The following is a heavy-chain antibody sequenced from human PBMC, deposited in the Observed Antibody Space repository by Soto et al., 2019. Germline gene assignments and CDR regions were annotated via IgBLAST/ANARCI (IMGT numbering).Heavy chain of an antibody. Sequence: EVQLVESGGGLVQPGGSLRLSCAASGIPVSSNYMTWVRQAPGKGLEWVSVLHSGGDTYYANSVKGRFTISRHDSTNTLFLQMNSLTPEDTAVYYCARDGPYYYASRMAVWGQGTTVTVSS. J-gene: IGHJ6*02. V-gene: IGHV3-53*04. CDR2: LHSGGDT. D-gene: IGHD3-10*01. CDR3: ARDGPYYYASRMAV. CDR1: GIPVSSNY.